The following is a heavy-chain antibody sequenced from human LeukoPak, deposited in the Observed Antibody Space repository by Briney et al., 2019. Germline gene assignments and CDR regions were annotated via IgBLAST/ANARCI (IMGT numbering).Heavy chain of an antibody. CDR1: GYTFVNYD. Sequence: ASVKVSCKASGYTFVNYDISWVRQAPGQGLEWMGWISVRTGNINYAQNLQGRVTMTTDTSTRTAYLEVRSLRSDDTAVYYCARGVFDWYEEFWGQGTLVTVSS. CDR3: ARGVFDWYEEF. V-gene: IGHV1-18*01. CDR2: ISVRTGNI. J-gene: IGHJ4*02. D-gene: IGHD2-21*01.